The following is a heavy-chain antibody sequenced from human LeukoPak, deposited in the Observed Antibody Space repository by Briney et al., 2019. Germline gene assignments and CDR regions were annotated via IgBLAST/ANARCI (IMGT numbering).Heavy chain of an antibody. Sequence: GESLKISCKVFGYSFSSYWISWVRQMPGKGLEWMGRIDPSDSYTNYSPSFQGHVTISVDKSISTAYLQWSSLKASDTAMYYCARQDYVSGSYYSVTFDYWGQGTLVTVSS. CDR1: GYSFSSYW. J-gene: IGHJ4*02. CDR3: ARQDYVSGSYYSVTFDY. V-gene: IGHV5-10-1*01. CDR2: IDPSDSYT. D-gene: IGHD3-10*01.